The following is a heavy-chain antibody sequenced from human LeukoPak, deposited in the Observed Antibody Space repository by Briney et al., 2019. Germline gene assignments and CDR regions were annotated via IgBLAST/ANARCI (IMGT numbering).Heavy chain of an antibody. V-gene: IGHV3-7*04. CDR3: ARGYYGDYVGLPADV. CDR1: GFTFSSFW. Sequence: GGSLRLSCAASGFTFSSFWMSWVRKAPGKGLEWAANIKQDGSEKYYVDSVRGRFTISRDNAKNTLYLQMNSLRAEDTAVYYCARGYYGDYVGLPADVWGKGTTVTVSS. J-gene: IGHJ6*04. CDR2: IKQDGSEK. D-gene: IGHD4-17*01.